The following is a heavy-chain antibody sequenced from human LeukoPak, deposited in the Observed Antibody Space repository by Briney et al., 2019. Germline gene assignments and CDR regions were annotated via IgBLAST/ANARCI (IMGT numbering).Heavy chain of an antibody. CDR3: ARGGKRYCSSTSCRLLGY. D-gene: IGHD2-2*01. Sequence: ASVKVSCKASGYTFTGYYMHWVRQAPGQGLEWMGWINPSSGGTNYAQKFQGSVTMTRDTSISTAYMELRRLRSDDTAVYYWARGGKRYCSSTSCRLLGYWGQGTLVTVSS. V-gene: IGHV1-2*02. J-gene: IGHJ4*02. CDR2: INPSSGGT. CDR1: GYTFTGYY.